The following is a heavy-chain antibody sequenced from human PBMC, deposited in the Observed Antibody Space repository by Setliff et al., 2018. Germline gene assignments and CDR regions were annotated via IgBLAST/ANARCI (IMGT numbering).Heavy chain of an antibody. CDR3: ARGQATSSRSSLVY. V-gene: IGHV4-59*01. J-gene: IGHJ4*02. CDR1: GDSINNFY. Sequence: SETLSLTCAVSGDSINNFYWTWIRQPPGKGLVWIGYIYHSGGTSYNPSLKSRVTISVDTSKNQFSLNLSSVTAADTAVYYCARGQATSSRSSLVYWGQGILVTVSS. CDR2: IYHSGGT. D-gene: IGHD6-6*01.